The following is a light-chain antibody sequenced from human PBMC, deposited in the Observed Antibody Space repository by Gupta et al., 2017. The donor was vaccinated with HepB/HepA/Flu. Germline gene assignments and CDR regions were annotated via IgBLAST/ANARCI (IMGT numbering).Light chain of an antibody. CDR1: SSNIENNY. Sequence: QSVLTQPPSLSAAPGQKVTISCPGSSSNIENNYVSWYQQLPGTAPKLLVFENNQRPSGIPDRFSGSTSDTSATLDITGLQTGDEADYYCGTWDSSLSVVVFGGGTRLTVL. V-gene: IGLV1-51*02. CDR3: GTWDSSLSVVV. J-gene: IGLJ2*01. CDR2: ENN.